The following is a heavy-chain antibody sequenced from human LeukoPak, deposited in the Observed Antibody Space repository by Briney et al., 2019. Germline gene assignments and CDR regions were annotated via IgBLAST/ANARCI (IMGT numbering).Heavy chain of an antibody. Sequence: ASVKVSCKASDYTFTYYGISWVRQAPGQGLEWMGRMNPNSGNTGYAQKFQGRVTITRNTSITTAYMELSSLRSEDTAVYYCARGRDFWTGYYTDYDYWGQGTLVTVSS. CDR3: ARGRDFWTGYYTDYDY. D-gene: IGHD3/OR15-3a*01. CDR2: MNPNSGNT. V-gene: IGHV1-8*03. CDR1: DYTFTYYG. J-gene: IGHJ4*02.